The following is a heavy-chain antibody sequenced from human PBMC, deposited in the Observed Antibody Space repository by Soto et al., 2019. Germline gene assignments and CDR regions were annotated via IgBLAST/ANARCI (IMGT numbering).Heavy chain of an antibody. CDR2: ISYDGSNK. CDR1: GFTFSSYG. CDR3: AKDLRRIAARVYYYYGMDV. J-gene: IGHJ6*02. Sequence: QVQLVESGGGVVQPGRSLRLSCAASGFTFSSYGMHWVRQAPGKGLEWVAVISYDGSNKYYANSVKGRFTISRDNSKNTLYLQMNSLRAEDTAVYYCAKDLRRIAARVYYYYGMDVWGQGTTVTVSS. D-gene: IGHD6-6*01. V-gene: IGHV3-30*18.